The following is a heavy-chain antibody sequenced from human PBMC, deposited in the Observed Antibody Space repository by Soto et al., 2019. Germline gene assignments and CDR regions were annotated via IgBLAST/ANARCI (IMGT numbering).Heavy chain of an antibody. Sequence: PSEPLSLTCTVFGGSIDDYYWSWIRQSPGKGLEWIGHISDRGSTDYNPSLKSRVTISVDRSKKQFSLKVTSVTAADTAVYYCVRDCWTARANWFDPWGQGTLVTVSS. J-gene: IGHJ5*02. CDR1: GGSIDDYY. D-gene: IGHD3-3*01. V-gene: IGHV4-59*01. CDR2: ISDRGST. CDR3: VRDCWTARANWFDP.